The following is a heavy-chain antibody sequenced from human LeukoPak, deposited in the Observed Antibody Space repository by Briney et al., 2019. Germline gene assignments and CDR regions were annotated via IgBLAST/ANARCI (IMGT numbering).Heavy chain of an antibody. J-gene: IGHJ4*02. D-gene: IGHD3-22*01. CDR2: ISYDGSNK. CDR3: ARGTTSGYYWFDY. V-gene: IGHV3-30-3*01. CDR1: GFTFSGYP. Sequence: GKSLRLSCAASGFTFSGYPIHRVRQAPGKGLEWVAVISYDGSNKYYADSVKGRFTVSRDNSKNTLYLQMNSLRAEDTAVYYCARGTTSGYYWFDYWGQGALVTVSS.